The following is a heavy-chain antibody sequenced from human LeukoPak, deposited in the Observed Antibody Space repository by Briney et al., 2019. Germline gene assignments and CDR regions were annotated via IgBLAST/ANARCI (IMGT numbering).Heavy chain of an antibody. CDR1: GGSFSGYY. D-gene: IGHD3-16*02. Sequence: SETLSLTCAVYGGSFSGYYWSWIRQPPGKGLEWIGEINRSGSTNYNPSLKSRVTISVDTSKNQFSLKMSSVTAADTAVYCCARGPLYDYVWGSYRRHNWFDPWGEGTLVTVSS. CDR2: INRSGST. V-gene: IGHV4-34*01. CDR3: ARGPLYDYVWGSYRRHNWFDP. J-gene: IGHJ5*02.